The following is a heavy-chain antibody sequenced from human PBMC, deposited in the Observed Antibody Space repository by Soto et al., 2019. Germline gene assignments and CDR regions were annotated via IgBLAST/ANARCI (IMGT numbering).Heavy chain of an antibody. V-gene: IGHV3-30*18. J-gene: IGHJ4*02. CDR3: AKGPAIAVVTAGYFDY. Sequence: PGGSLRLSCAASGFTFSSYAMHCVRQAPCKGPEWVAFISYDGSNKYYADSVKGRFTISRDNSKNTLYLQMNSLRADDTAVYYCAKGPAIAVVTAGYFDYWGQGTLVTVSS. CDR2: ISYDGSNK. CDR1: GFTFSSYA. D-gene: IGHD2-21*02.